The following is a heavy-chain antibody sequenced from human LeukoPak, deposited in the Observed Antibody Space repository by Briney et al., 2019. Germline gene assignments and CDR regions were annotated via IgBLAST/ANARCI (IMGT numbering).Heavy chain of an antibody. CDR3: VSLDGVYYYHMDV. V-gene: IGHV3-74*03. Sequence: GVLRLSCAASGFTFNRYWMHWVRQAPGKGLVWVSRISPDGNSATYADSVKGRFTISRDNAKNTLYLQMNSLRAEDSAVYYCVSLDGVYYYHMDVWGQGTTVIVSS. CDR2: ISPDGNSA. D-gene: IGHD3/OR15-3a*01. J-gene: IGHJ6*02. CDR1: GFTFNRYW.